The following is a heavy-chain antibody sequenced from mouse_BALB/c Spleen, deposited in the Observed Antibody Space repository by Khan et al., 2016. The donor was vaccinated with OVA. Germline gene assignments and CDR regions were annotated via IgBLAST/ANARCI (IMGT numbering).Heavy chain of an antibody. CDR1: GYTFTDFT. CDR2: ISTYYGDA. J-gene: IGHJ3*01. V-gene: IGHV1S137*01. CDR3: TRGGGGNRFAY. Sequence: VQLKQSGAELVRPGVSVKISCKGSGYTFTDFTLHWVKQSHAMSLEWIGVISTYYGDATYNQRFKDKATMTVDKSSSTAYMELARLTSEDSAIYDCTRGGGGNRFAYWGQGTLVTVSA.